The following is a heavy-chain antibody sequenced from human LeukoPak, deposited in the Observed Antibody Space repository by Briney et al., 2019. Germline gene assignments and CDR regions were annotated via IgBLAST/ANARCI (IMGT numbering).Heavy chain of an antibody. J-gene: IGHJ6*03. CDR3: ARGTYDFWSGYPTYYYYYYMDV. CDR1: GFTFDDYA. CDR2: ISWDGGST. Sequence: GGSLRLSCAVSGFTFDDYAMHWVRQAPGKGLEWVSLISWDGGSTYYADSVKGRFTISRDNAKNSLYLQMNSLRAEDTAVYYCARGTYDFWSGYPTYYYYYYMDVWGKGTTVTVSS. D-gene: IGHD3-3*01. V-gene: IGHV3-43D*04.